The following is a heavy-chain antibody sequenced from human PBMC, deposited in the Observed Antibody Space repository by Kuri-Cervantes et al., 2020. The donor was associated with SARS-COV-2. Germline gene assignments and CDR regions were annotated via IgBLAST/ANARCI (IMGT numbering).Heavy chain of an antibody. J-gene: IGHJ3*02. Sequence: GESLKISCAASGFTFSNAWMSWVRQAPGKGLEWVGRIKSKTDGGTTDYAAPVKGRFTISRDDSKNTLYLQMNSLKTEDTAVYYCTFPKGCSSTSCYGDDAFDIWGQGTMVTVSS. D-gene: IGHD2-2*01. CDR3: TFPKGCSSTSCYGDDAFDI. CDR1: GFTFSNAW. V-gene: IGHV3-15*01. CDR2: IKSKTDGGTT.